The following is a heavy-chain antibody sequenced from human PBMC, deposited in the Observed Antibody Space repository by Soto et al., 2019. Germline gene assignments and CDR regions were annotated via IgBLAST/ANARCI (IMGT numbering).Heavy chain of an antibody. J-gene: IGHJ6*02. CDR2: ISSSSSYI. V-gene: IGHV3-21*01. CDR3: ARRAVWDIVLMVDAAYYYYGMDV. D-gene: IGHD2-8*01. CDR1: GFTFSSYS. Sequence: EVQLVESGGGLVKPGGSLRLSCAASGFTFSSYSMNWVRQAPGKGLEWVSSISSSSSYIYYADSVKGRFTISTDNAKNSLYLQMNSVIAEDTAVYYCARRAVWDIVLMVDAAYYYYGMDVWGQGTTVTVSS.